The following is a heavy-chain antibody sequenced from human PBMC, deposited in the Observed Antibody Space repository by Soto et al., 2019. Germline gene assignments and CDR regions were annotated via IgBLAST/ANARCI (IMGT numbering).Heavy chain of an antibody. D-gene: IGHD3-3*01. CDR2: ISGSGGST. Sequence: EVQLLESGGGLVQPGGSLRLSCAASGFTFSSYAMSWVRQAPGKGLEWVSAISGSGGSTYYADSVKGRFTISRDNSKNTLYLQMNSLRAEDTAVYYCAKSIEAPVLRFLASYGMDVWGQGTTVTVSS. J-gene: IGHJ6*02. CDR3: AKSIEAPVLRFLASYGMDV. CDR1: GFTFSSYA. V-gene: IGHV3-23*01.